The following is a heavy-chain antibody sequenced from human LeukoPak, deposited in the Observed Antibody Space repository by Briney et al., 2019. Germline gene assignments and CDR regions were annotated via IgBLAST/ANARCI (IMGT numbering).Heavy chain of an antibody. CDR2: IYAGSVT. D-gene: IGHD3-3*01. CDR1: GFTVSNNF. V-gene: IGHV3-53*01. Sequence: QPGGSLRLSCAASGFTVSNNFMTWVRQSPGKGLEYVSVIYAGSVTYYADSVKGRFTISRDNSKNTLYLQMNSLRAEDTAVYYCAKLSSHDFWSGPLDYWGQGTLVTVSS. J-gene: IGHJ4*02. CDR3: AKLSSHDFWSGPLDY.